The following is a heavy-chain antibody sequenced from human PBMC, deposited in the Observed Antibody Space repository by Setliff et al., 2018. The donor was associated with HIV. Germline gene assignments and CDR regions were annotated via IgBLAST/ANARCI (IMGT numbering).Heavy chain of an antibody. CDR1: GFTFRNFC. J-gene: IGHJ3*02. V-gene: IGHV3-7*03. D-gene: IGHD3-22*01. CDR3: AREREFYDSSGYRGGNAFDI. Sequence: GGSLRLSCTASGFTFRNFCMSWVRQAPEKGLEWVANIKEDGSEKYYVDSVKGRFTIPRDNAKKSLFLQMNSLRAEDTAVYYCAREREFYDSSGYRGGNAFDIWGQGTMVTVSS. CDR2: IKEDGSEK.